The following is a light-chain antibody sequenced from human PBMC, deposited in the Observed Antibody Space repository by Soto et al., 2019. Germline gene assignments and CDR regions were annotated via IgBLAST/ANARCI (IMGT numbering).Light chain of an antibody. CDR2: DAS. CDR1: QSVSRY. V-gene: IGKV3-11*01. CDR3: QQRSNRPPYT. Sequence: EIVLTQSPATLSLSPGERATLSCRASQSVSRYLAWFQQKPGQAHRLLIYDASNRDTGIPARFSGSGSGTDVTLTSSSLEPEDGAIDDGQQRSNRPPYTFGQGTKLEIK. J-gene: IGKJ2*01.